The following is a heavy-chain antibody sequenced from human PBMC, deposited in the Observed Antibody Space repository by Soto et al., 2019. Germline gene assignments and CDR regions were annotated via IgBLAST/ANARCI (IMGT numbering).Heavy chain of an antibody. V-gene: IGHV4-39*01. CDR1: GGSISGSSYY. Sequence: SETLSLTCTVSGGSISGSSYYWGWIRQPPGKGLEWIGSIYYSGSTYYNPSLKSRVTISVDMSKNQFSLKLSSVTAADTAVYYCALERAIFGVVTSNWFDPWGQGTLVTVSS. CDR3: ALERAIFGVVTSNWFDP. CDR2: IYYSGST. D-gene: IGHD3-3*01. J-gene: IGHJ5*02.